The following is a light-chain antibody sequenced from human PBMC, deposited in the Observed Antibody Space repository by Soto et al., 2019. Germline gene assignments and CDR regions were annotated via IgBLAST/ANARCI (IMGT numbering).Light chain of an antibody. CDR2: AAS. J-gene: IGKJ1*01. CDR3: QHYNDWRWT. CDR1: QSISSK. V-gene: IGKV3-15*01. Sequence: EIVMTQSPATLSVSPGEGATLSCRASQSISSKLAWYQQKPGQAPRLLIYAASTRATGVPARFSGSGSGTEFTLTISSLQSEDLAVYYCQHYNDWRWTFGQGTKVVIK.